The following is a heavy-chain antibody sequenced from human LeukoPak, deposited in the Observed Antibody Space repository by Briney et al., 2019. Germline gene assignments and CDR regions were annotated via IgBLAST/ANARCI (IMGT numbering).Heavy chain of an antibody. D-gene: IGHD3-10*01. CDR2: ISWNSGSI. V-gene: IGHV3-9*01. J-gene: IGHJ4*02. CDR1: GFTFDDYA. CDR3: AKDKLVRGVIASLIDY. Sequence: GGSLRLSCAAPGFTFDDYARHWVRQAPGKGLEWVSGISWNSGSIGYADSVKGRFTISRDNAKNSLYLQMNSLRAEDTALYYCAKDKLVRGVIASLIDYWGQGTLVTVSS.